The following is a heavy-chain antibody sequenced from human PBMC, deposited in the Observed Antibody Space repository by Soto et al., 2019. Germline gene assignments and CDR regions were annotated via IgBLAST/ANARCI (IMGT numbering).Heavy chain of an antibody. D-gene: IGHD6-13*01. V-gene: IGHV4-59*01. Sequence: SEILSLTCTVSGDSISTYYWRWIRQPPGKGLEWIGYTHYSGTTHYNPSLKSRVTTSVDTSKNQFSLRLSSVTAADTAIYYCAGSYGNAWYTYWGQGTLVNVSS. CDR2: THYSGTT. CDR3: AGSYGNAWYTY. J-gene: IGHJ4*01. CDR1: GDSISTYY.